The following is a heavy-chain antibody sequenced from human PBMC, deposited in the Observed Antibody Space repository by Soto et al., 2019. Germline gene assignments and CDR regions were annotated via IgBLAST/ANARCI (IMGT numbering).Heavy chain of an antibody. CDR3: AKKFSVYYDSSGYSH. V-gene: IGHV3-30*18. CDR2: ISYDGSNK. J-gene: IGHJ4*02. D-gene: IGHD3-22*01. CDR1: GFTFSYYG. Sequence: GGSLRLSCVASGFTFSYYGMHWVRQAPGKGLEWVAVISYDGSNKYYADSVKGRFTISRDNSKNTLYLQMNNLRAEDTAVYYCAKKFSVYYDSSGYSHWGQGTLVTVSS.